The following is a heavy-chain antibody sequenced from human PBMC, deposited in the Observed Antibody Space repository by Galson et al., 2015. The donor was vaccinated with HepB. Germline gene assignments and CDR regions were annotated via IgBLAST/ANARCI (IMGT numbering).Heavy chain of an antibody. J-gene: IGHJ6*02. CDR1: GVTIPSYS. Sequence: SLRLSCAASGVTIPSYSMNWVRKAPGKGLEWLAYISAGSTTIYYADSVKGRFTLSRDNAKKFLYLHMNSLRGEDTAVYYCARNPSSYDYYNMDVWGHGTTVTVSS. CDR3: ARNPSSYDYYNMDV. CDR2: ISAGSTTI. V-gene: IGHV3-48*01.